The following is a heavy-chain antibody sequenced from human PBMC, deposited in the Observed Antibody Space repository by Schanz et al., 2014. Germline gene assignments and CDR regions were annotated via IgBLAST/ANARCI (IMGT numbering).Heavy chain of an antibody. D-gene: IGHD2-15*01. CDR1: GGTFSSYT. Sequence: QVQLVQSGAEVKKPGSSVKVSCTASGGTFSSYTISWIRQAPGQGLEWMGRIIPVLAIADYAQKFQGRLTMTRDTSISTAYMELSSLRSEDTAVYYCARGRGCTGGSCYSWFDLWGQGTLXTVAS. V-gene: IGHV1-69*04. CDR2: IIPVLAIA. J-gene: IGHJ5*02. CDR3: ARGRGCTGGSCYSWFDL.